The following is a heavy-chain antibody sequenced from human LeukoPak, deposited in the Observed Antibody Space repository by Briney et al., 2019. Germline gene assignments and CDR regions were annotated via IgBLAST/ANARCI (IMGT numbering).Heavy chain of an antibody. CDR2: IIPIFGTA. Sequence: SVKVSCKASGGTFSSYAISWVRQAPGQGLEWMGGIIPIFGTANYAQKFQGRVTITADESTSTAYMELSSLRSGDTAVYYCARAGGYCSSTSCYGLSDYYYYGMDVWGQGTTVTVSS. V-gene: IGHV1-69*13. J-gene: IGHJ6*02. CDR3: ARAGGYCSSTSCYGLSDYYYYGMDV. D-gene: IGHD2-2*01. CDR1: GGTFSSYA.